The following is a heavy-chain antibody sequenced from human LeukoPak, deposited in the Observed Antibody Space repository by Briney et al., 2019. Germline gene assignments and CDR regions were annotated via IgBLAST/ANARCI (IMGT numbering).Heavy chain of an antibody. D-gene: IGHD2-15*01. Sequence: SETLSLTCTVSGGSISSYYWSWIRQPPGHGLEWIAYIYYSGSTNYNPSLKSRVTISVDTSKNQFSLKLSSVTAADTAVYYCARDRGQIYCSGGSCYLLPSSWFDPWGQGTLVTVSS. J-gene: IGHJ5*02. CDR2: IYYSGST. CDR3: ARDRGQIYCSGGSCYLLPSSWFDP. CDR1: GGSISSYY. V-gene: IGHV4-59*12.